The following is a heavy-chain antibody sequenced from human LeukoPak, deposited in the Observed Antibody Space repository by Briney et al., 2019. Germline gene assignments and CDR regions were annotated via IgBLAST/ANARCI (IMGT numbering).Heavy chain of an antibody. CDR1: GFTFDDYA. J-gene: IGHJ4*02. V-gene: IGHV3-23*01. CDR3: AKWDSSSWSIPFDY. CDR2: ISGSGGST. D-gene: IGHD6-13*01. Sequence: GRSLRLSCAASGFTFDDYAMHWVRQAPGKGLEWVSAISGSGGSTYYADSVKGRFTISRDNSKNTLYLQMNSLRAEDTAVYYCAKWDSSSWSIPFDYWGQGTLVTVSS.